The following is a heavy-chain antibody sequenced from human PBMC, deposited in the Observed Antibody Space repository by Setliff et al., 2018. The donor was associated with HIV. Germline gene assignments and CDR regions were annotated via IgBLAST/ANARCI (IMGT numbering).Heavy chain of an antibody. Sequence: GASVKVSCKASGGTFISYAISWVRQAPGQGLEWMGRIIPIFGTANYAQKFQGRVTITADKSTSTAYMELSSLRSEDTAVYYCARGRLSWSPDFWGQGTLVTVSS. V-gene: IGHV1-69*06. CDR1: GGTFISYA. CDR3: ARGRLSWSPDF. CDR2: IIPIFGTA. J-gene: IGHJ4*02.